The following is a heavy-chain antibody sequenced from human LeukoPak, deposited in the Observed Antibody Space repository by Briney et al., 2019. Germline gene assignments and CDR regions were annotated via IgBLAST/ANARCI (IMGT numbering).Heavy chain of an antibody. CDR3: ARTNPGLYDFWGGYYRGQGDYGMDV. CDR2: IIPIFGTA. Sequence: ASVKVSCKASGGTFSSYAISWVRQAPGQGLEWMGGIIPIFGTANYAQKFQGRVTITADESTSTAYMELSSLRSEDTAVYYCARTNPGLYDFWGGYYRGQGDYGMDVWGQGTTVTVSS. J-gene: IGHJ6*02. D-gene: IGHD3-3*01. CDR1: GGTFSSYA. V-gene: IGHV1-69*13.